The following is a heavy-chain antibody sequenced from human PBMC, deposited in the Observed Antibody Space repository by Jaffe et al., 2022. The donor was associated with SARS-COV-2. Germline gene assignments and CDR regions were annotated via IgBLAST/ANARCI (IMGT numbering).Heavy chain of an antibody. D-gene: IGHD3-10*01. J-gene: IGHJ4*02. CDR3: TTDRGERFGEFSVDY. Sequence: EVQLVESGGGLVKPGGSLRLSCAASGFTFSNAWMSWVRQAPGKGLEWVGRIKSKTDGGTTDYAAPVKGRFTISRDDSKNTLYLQMNSLKTEDTAVYYCTTDRGERFGEFSVDYWGQGTLVTVSS. V-gene: IGHV3-15*01. CDR2: IKSKTDGGTT. CDR1: GFTFSNAW.